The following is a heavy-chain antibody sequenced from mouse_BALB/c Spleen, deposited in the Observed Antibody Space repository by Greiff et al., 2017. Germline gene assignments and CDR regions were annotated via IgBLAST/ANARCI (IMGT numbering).Heavy chain of an antibody. CDR3: ARAYYRYDWYFDV. CDR2: IWSGGST. CDR1: GFSLTSYG. J-gene: IGHJ1*01. Sequence: QVHVKQSGPGLVQPSQSLSITCTVSGFSLTSYGVHWVRQSPGKGLEWLGVIWSGGSTDYNAAFISRLSISKDNSKSQVFFKMNSLQANDTAIYYCARAYYRYDWYFDVWGAGTTVTVSS. D-gene: IGHD2-14*01. V-gene: IGHV2-2*02.